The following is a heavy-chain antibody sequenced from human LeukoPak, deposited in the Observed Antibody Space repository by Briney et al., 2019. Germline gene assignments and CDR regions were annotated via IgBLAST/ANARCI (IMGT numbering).Heavy chain of an antibody. D-gene: IGHD3-3*01. CDR1: GYTFTSYG. Sequence: GASVKVSCKASGYTFTSYGISWVRQAPGQGLEWMGWISAYNGNTNYAQKFQGRVTITADESTSTAYMELSSLRSEDTAVYYCAHERDRPLRDYDFWSGPDNWFDPWGQGTLVTVSS. CDR3: AHERDRPLRDYDFWSGPDNWFDP. J-gene: IGHJ5*02. CDR2: ISAYNGNT. V-gene: IGHV1-18*01.